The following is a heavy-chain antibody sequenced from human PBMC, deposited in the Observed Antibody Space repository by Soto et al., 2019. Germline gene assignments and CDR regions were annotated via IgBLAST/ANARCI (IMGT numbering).Heavy chain of an antibody. V-gene: IGHV3-64*01. CDR2: ISSNGGST. CDR3: ARDAYDFWSGLDAFDI. J-gene: IGHJ3*02. Sequence: PGGSLRLSCAASGFTFSSYAMHWVRQAPGKGLEYVSAISSNGGSTYYANSVKGRFTISRDNSKNTLYLQMGSLRAEDMAVYYCARDAYDFWSGLDAFDIWGQGTMVTVSS. CDR1: GFTFSSYA. D-gene: IGHD3-3*01.